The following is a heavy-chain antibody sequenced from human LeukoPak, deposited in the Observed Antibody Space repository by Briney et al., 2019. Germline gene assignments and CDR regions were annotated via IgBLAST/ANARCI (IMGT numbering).Heavy chain of an antibody. Sequence: GGSLRLSCAASGLTFSTYWMGWVRQAPGKGLEWVAHIKQDGSDTYYADSVKGRFTISRDNSRDTLYLQMNSLRAEDTAVYYCAKEVEDIVVVVAATEYYFDYWGQGTLVTVSS. CDR2: IKQDGSDT. J-gene: IGHJ4*02. D-gene: IGHD2-15*01. V-gene: IGHV3-7*03. CDR3: AKEVEDIVVVVAATEYYFDY. CDR1: GLTFSTYW.